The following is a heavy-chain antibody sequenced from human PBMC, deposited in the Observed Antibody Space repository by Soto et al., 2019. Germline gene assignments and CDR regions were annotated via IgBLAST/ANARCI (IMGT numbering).Heavy chain of an antibody. V-gene: IGHV5-10-1*01. Sequence: GESLKISFKGSGYSFTSYWISWVRQMPEKGLEWIARIDPSDSYTNYSPSFQGHVTISADKSISTAFLQWSSLKASDTAIYYCAKSPRMEVPGTFDYWGQGTLVTVS. J-gene: IGHJ4*02. D-gene: IGHD6-13*01. CDR1: GYSFTSYW. CDR2: IDPSDSYT. CDR3: AKSPRMEVPGTFDY.